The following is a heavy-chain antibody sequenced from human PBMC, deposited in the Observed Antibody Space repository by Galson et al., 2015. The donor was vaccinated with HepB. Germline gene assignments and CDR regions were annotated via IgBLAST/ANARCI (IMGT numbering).Heavy chain of an antibody. CDR3: AREFVGYNSDFYYYYGMDV. CDR1: GFTFSDSN. CDR2: ISSSGTII. V-gene: IGHV3-11*01. Sequence: SLRLSCAASGFTFSDSNMRWIRQAPGKGLEWVSYISSSGTIISNADSVKGRFIISRDNAKNSLYLQMNRLRAEDTAVYYCAREFVGYNSDFYYYYGMDVWGQGTTVTVSS. J-gene: IGHJ6*02. D-gene: IGHD5-24*01.